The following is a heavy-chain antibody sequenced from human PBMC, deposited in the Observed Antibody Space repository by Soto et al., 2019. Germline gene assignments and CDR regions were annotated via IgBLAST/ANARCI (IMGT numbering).Heavy chain of an antibody. CDR2: INHSGST. CDR3: ARDRRLGYCSSTSCSRDYYGMDV. V-gene: IGHV4-34*01. D-gene: IGHD2-2*01. CDR1: GGSFSGYY. Sequence: SETLSLTCAVYGGSFSGYYWSWIRQPPGKGLEWIGEINHSGSTNYNPSLKSRVTISVDTSKNQFSLKLSSVTAADTAVYYCARDRRLGYCSSTSCSRDYYGMDVWGQGTTATVSS. J-gene: IGHJ6*02.